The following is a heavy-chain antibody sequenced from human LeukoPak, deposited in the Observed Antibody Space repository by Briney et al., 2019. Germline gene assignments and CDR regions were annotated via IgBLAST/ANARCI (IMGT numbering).Heavy chain of an antibody. CDR1: GGSISSYY. V-gene: IGHV4-59*01. CDR3: ARVRGYSYGSDAFDI. D-gene: IGHD5-18*01. Sequence: PSETLSLTCTVSGGSISSYYWSWIRQPPGKGLEWIGYIYYSGSTNYNPSLKSRVTISVDTSKNQFSLKLSSVTAADTAVSYCARVRGYSYGSDAFDIWGQGTVVTVSS. J-gene: IGHJ3*02. CDR2: IYYSGST.